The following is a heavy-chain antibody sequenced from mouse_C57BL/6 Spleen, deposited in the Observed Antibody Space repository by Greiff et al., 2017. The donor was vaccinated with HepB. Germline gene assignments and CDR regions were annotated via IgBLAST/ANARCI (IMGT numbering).Heavy chain of an antibody. CDR1: GFNIKDDY. CDR2: IDPENGDT. CDR3: TDYYGSSPFAY. D-gene: IGHD1-1*01. V-gene: IGHV14-4*01. Sequence: DVKLVESGAELVRPGASVKLSCTASGFNIKDDYMHWVKQRPEQGLEWIGWIDPENGDTEYASKFQGKATITADTSSNTAYLQLSSLTSEDTAVYYCTDYYGSSPFAYWGQGTLVTVSA. J-gene: IGHJ3*01.